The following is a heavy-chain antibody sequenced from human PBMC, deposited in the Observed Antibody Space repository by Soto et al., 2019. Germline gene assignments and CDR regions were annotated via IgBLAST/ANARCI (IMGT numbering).Heavy chain of an antibody. CDR3: ARDQPALYRQQLVPNYYYGMDV. V-gene: IGHV1-69*13. J-gene: IGHJ6*02. Sequence: ASVKVSCKASGGTFSSYAISWVRQAPGQGLEWMGGIIPIFGTANYAQKFQGRVTITADESTSTAYMELSSLRSEDTAVYYCARDQPALYRQQLVPNYYYGMDVWGQGTTVTVSS. D-gene: IGHD6-13*01. CDR1: GGTFSSYA. CDR2: IIPIFGTA.